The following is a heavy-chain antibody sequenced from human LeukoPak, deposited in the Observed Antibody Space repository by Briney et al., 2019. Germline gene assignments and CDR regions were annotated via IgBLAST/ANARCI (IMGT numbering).Heavy chain of an antibody. CDR1: GGSFTDYY. V-gene: IGHV4-34*01. CDR2: INHSGYT. CDR3: ARGQYTGYPTH. Sequence: PSETLSLTCAVYGGSFTDYYWSWIRRPPGKGLEWIGEINHSGYTNYNPSLKSRVSVSVDTSKNQFSLKLSSVTAADKAVYYCARGQYTGYPTHWGQGTLVTVSS. D-gene: IGHD5-12*01. J-gene: IGHJ4*02.